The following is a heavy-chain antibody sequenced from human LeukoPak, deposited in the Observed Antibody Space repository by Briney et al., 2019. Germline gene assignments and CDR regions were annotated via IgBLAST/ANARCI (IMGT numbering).Heavy chain of an antibody. CDR2: INPNSGGT. V-gene: IGHV1-2*02. Sequence: ASVKVSCKASGYTFTGYYMHWVRQAPGQGLEWMGWINPNSGGTNYAQKFQGRVTMTRDTSISTAYMELSRLRSDDTAVYYCARSSLVVIAFDIWGQGTMVTVSS. J-gene: IGHJ3*02. CDR1: GYTFTGYY. CDR3: ARSSLVVIAFDI. D-gene: IGHD3-22*01.